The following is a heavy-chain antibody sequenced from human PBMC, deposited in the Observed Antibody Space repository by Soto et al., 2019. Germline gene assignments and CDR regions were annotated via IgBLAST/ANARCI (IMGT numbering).Heavy chain of an antibody. D-gene: IGHD2-2*01. CDR3: AKYCSSASCYDMDV. J-gene: IGHJ6*02. CDR1: GFTFSSYA. CDR2: ISGSGGST. V-gene: IGHV3-23*01. Sequence: GGSLRLSCAASGFTFSSYAMSWVRQAPGKGLEWVSAISGSGGSTYYADSVKGRFTISRDNSKNTLYLQMNSLRAEDTAVYYCAKYCSSASCYDMDVWGQGTTVTVSS.